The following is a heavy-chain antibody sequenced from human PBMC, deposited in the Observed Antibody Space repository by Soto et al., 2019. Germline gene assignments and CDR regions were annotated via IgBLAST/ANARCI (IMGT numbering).Heavy chain of an antibody. V-gene: IGHV3-23*01. J-gene: IGHJ4*02. D-gene: IGHD4-17*01. CDR3: AKSYGDYAPFDY. CDR1: GFIFSNYD. Sequence: GGSLRLSCTTSGFIFSNYDMSWVRQAPGKGLEWVAAISGNGGNTYYAESVRGRFTISRDNSKNTLFLQMNSLRAEDTAVYYCAKSYGDYAPFDYWGQGTLVTVSS. CDR2: ISGNGGNT.